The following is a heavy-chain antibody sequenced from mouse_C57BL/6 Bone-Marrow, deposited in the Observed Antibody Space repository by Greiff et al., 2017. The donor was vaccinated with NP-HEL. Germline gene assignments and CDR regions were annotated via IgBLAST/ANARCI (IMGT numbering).Heavy chain of an antibody. CDR1: GFTFSSYA. Sequence: EVQVVESGGGLVKPGGSLKLSCAASGFTFSSYAMSWVRQTPEKRLEWVATISDGGSYTYYPDNVKGRFTISRDNAKNNLYLQMSHLKSEDTAMYYCARDRYYGSNQFAYWGQGTLVTVSA. CDR3: ARDRYYGSNQFAY. V-gene: IGHV5-4*01. CDR2: ISDGGSYT. J-gene: IGHJ3*01. D-gene: IGHD1-1*01.